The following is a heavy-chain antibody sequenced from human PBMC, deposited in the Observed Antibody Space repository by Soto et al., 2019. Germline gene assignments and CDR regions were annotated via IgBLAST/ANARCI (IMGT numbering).Heavy chain of an antibody. CDR3: ARRVVVVVATSAEGRFDP. Sequence: PSETLSLTCTVSGDSITTGYYYWGWIRQPPGKGLEWIGSIFHSGNSYYNPSLKSRVTISVDTSNNQFSLNLTSVTAADTAVYYCARRVVVVVATSAEGRFDPWGQGTLVTVSS. CDR2: IFHSGNS. D-gene: IGHD2-15*01. CDR1: GDSITTGYYY. V-gene: IGHV4-39*01. J-gene: IGHJ5*02.